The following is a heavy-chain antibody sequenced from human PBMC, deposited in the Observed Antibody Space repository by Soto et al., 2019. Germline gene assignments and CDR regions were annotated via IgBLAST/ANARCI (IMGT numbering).Heavy chain of an antibody. Sequence: GGSLRLSCEASGFTFTDHWMTWFRQAPGKGLEWVGFIRSKAYGGTTEYAASVKGRFTISRDDSKSIAYLQMNSLKTEDTAVYYCTREVMGSGWDYYYYGMDVWGQGTTVTVSS. CDR3: TREVMGSGWDYYYYGMDV. J-gene: IGHJ6*02. CDR1: GFTFTDHW. CDR2: IRSKAYGGTT. D-gene: IGHD6-19*01. V-gene: IGHV3-49*03.